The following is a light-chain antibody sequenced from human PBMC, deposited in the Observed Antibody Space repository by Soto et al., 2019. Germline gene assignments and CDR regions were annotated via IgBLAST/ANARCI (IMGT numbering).Light chain of an antibody. Sequence: QPVLTQPPSASGTPGQRVTISCSGSSSNIGSNYVSWYQQLPGTAPKLLIYRNNQRPSGVPDRFSGSKSGTSASLAISGLRSEDESDYYCAAWDDSLSGLVFGGGTKLTVL. CDR3: AAWDDSLSGLV. V-gene: IGLV1-47*01. CDR2: RNN. CDR1: SSNIGSNY. J-gene: IGLJ2*01.